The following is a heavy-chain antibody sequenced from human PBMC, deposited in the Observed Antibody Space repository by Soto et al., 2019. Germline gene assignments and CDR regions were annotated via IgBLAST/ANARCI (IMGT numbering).Heavy chain of an antibody. D-gene: IGHD3-22*01. CDR3: ARELNTDCSAYSSFAY. CDR2: VGTDKDKT. CDR1: GYTFTAYG. V-gene: IGHV1-18*01. J-gene: IGHJ4*02. Sequence: QVQMVQSGPEVKMPGASVKVSCKTSGYTFTAYGLAWLRQAPGQRPEWMGWVGTDKDKTNYAEKFQGRVTMNTDTSTATTYMELRSLISDDKAVYYCARELNTDCSAYSSFAYWGQGTLVTVPS.